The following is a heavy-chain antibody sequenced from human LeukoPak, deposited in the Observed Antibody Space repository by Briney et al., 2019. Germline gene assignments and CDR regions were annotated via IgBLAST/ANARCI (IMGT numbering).Heavy chain of an antibody. CDR2: IYYSGST. V-gene: IGHV4-39*07. J-gene: IGHJ6*03. D-gene: IGHD3-22*01. CDR3: ARGSSGYYYYYYYMDV. Sequence: SETLSLTCTVSGGSISSSSYYWGWIRQPPGKGLEWIGSIYYSGSTYYNPSLKSRVTISVDTSKNQFSLKLSSMTAADTAVYYCARGSSGYYYYYYYMDVWGKGTTVTVSS. CDR1: GGSISSSSYY.